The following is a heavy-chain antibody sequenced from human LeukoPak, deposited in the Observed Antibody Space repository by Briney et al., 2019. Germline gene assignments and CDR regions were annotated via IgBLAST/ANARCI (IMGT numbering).Heavy chain of an antibody. CDR2: IKQDGSEK. Sequence: LSGGSLRLSCAASGFTFSSYWMSWVRQAPGKGLEWVANIKQDGSEKYYVDSVKGRFTISRDNAKNSLYLQMNSLRAEDTAVYYCAIRPIAAAGLQVQHWGQGTLVTVSS. V-gene: IGHV3-7*01. D-gene: IGHD6-13*01. CDR3: AIRPIAAAGLQVQH. CDR1: GFTFSSYW. J-gene: IGHJ1*01.